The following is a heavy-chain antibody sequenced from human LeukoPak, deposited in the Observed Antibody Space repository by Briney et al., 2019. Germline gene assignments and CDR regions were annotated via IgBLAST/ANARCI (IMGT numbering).Heavy chain of an antibody. Sequence: PSETLSLTCTVSGGSISGQYWSWIRQPPGKGLEWIGEIYYSGGTKYNPSLERRVTISLDTSKNQFSLKLSSVTAADTAVYYCASARSWGQGTLVTVSS. CDR1: GGSISGQY. CDR2: IYYSGGT. D-gene: IGHD1-14*01. V-gene: IGHV4-59*11. J-gene: IGHJ4*02. CDR3: ASARS.